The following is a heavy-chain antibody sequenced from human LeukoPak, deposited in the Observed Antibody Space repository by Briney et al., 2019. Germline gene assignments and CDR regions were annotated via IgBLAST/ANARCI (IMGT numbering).Heavy chain of an antibody. CDR3: ARDLDTAIVSPFVY. CDR2: ISSSGSTI. CDR1: GFTFSDYY. V-gene: IGHV3-11*04. J-gene: IGHJ4*02. Sequence: GGSLRLSCAASGFTFSDYYMSWIRQAPGKGPEWVSYISSSGSTIYYADSVKGRFTISRDNAKNSLYLQMNSLRAEDTAVYYCARDLDTAIVSPFVYWGQGTLVTVSS. D-gene: IGHD5-18*01.